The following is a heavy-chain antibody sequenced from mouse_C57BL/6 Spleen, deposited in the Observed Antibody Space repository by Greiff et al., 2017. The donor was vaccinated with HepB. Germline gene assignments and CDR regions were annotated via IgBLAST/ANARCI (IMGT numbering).Heavy chain of an antibody. D-gene: IGHD1-1*01. CDR2: IWSGGST. CDR1: GFSLTSYG. V-gene: IGHV2-2*01. J-gene: IGHJ2*01. CDR3: ARSRAVVEGYYFDY. Sequence: QVQLKESGPGLVQPSQSLSITCTVSGFSLTSYGVHWVRQSPGKGLEWLGVIWSGGSTDYNAAFISRLSISKDNSKSQVFFKMNSLQADDTAIYYCARSRAVVEGYYFDYWGQGTTLTVSS.